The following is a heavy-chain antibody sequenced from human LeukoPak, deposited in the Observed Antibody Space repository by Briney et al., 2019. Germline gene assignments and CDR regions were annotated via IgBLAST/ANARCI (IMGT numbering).Heavy chain of an antibody. J-gene: IGHJ2*01. Sequence: SETLSLTCTVPGGSISSSSYYWGWIRQPPGKGLEWIGSIYYSGSTYYNPSLKSRVTISVDTSKNQFSLKLSSVTAADTAVYYCASASYWYFDLWGRGTLVTVSS. CDR1: GGSISSSSYY. CDR3: ASASYWYFDL. CDR2: IYYSGST. V-gene: IGHV4-39*01.